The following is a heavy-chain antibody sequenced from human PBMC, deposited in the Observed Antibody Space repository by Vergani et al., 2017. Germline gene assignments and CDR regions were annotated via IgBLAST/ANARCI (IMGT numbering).Heavy chain of an antibody. D-gene: IGHD3-10*01. V-gene: IGHV1-69*09. Sequence: VQLVESGAEVKKPGSSVKVSCKASGGTFSSYAISWVRQAPGQGLEWMGRIIPILGIANYAQKFQGRVTITADKSTSTAYMELSSLRSEDTAVYYCARDPIGSGSYRLPNFDYWGQGTLVTVSS. CDR1: GGTFSSYA. CDR2: IIPILGIA. CDR3: ARDPIGSGSYRLPNFDY. J-gene: IGHJ4*02.